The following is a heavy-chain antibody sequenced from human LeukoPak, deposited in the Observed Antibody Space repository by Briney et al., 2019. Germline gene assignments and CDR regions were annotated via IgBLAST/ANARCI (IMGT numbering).Heavy chain of an antibody. CDR3: ATGRDFDY. D-gene: IGHD2-15*01. Sequence: SETLSLTCAVYGGSLSGYYWSWIRQPPGKGLEWIGEINHSGSTNYNPSLKSRVTISVDTSKNQFSLKLSSVTAADTAVYYCATGRDFDYWGQGTLVTVSS. V-gene: IGHV4-34*01. J-gene: IGHJ4*02. CDR2: INHSGST. CDR1: GGSLSGYY.